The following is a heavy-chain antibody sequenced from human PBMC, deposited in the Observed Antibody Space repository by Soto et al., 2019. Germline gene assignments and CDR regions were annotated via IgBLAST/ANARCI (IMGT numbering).Heavy chain of an antibody. CDR3: ARVYYDSTGYYYYSYGMDV. CDR2: ISSSGSTI. D-gene: IGHD3-22*01. CDR1: GFTFSSYE. J-gene: IGHJ6*02. V-gene: IGHV3-48*03. Sequence: GGSLRLSCAASGFTFSSYEMNWVRQAPGKGLEWVSYISSSGSTIYYADSVKGRFTISRDNAKNSLYLQMNSLRAEDTAVYYCARVYYDSTGYYYYSYGMDVWGQGTTVTVSS.